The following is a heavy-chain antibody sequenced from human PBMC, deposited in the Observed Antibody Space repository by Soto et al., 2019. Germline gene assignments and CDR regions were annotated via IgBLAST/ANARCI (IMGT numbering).Heavy chain of an antibody. CDR3: ARIKENIFDY. J-gene: IGHJ4*02. V-gene: IGHV2-70*11. CDR2: IDWDDDK. CDR1: GFSFITSGMC. Sequence: SRPTLVNTTQTLTLTCTFSGFSFITSGMCVSWIRQPPGKALEWLARIDWDDDKYYSTSLKTRLTISKDTSKNQVVLTMTNMDPVDTATYYCARIKENIFDYWGQGTLVTVSS.